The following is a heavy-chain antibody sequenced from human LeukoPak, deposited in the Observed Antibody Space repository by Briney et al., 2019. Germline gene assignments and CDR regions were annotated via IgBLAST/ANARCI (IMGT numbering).Heavy chain of an antibody. CDR2: MNPNSGNT. D-gene: IGHD6-19*01. CDR3: ASSSSGRYLFDY. J-gene: IGHJ4*02. V-gene: IGHV1-8*01. Sequence: ASVKVSCKASGYTFTSYDINWARQATGQGLEWMGWMNPNSGNTGYAQKFQGRVTITRNTSISTAYMELSSLRSEDTAVYYCASSSSGRYLFDYWGQGTLVTVSS. CDR1: GYTFTSYD.